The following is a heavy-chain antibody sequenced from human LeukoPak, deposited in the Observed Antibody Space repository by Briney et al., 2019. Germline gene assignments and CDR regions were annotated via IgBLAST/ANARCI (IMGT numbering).Heavy chain of an antibody. J-gene: IGHJ6*02. CDR2: ISSSRSSTI. V-gene: IGHV3-48*04. CDR3: ARSQFGYYGMDV. CDR1: KFTFSTYS. D-gene: IGHD3-16*01. Sequence: GGSLRLSCAASKFTFSTYSMNWVRQAPGKGLEWVSYISSSRSSTIYYADSVKGRFTISRDNANNSVYLQMNSLRAEDTAVYYCARSQFGYYGMDVWGQGTTVTVSS.